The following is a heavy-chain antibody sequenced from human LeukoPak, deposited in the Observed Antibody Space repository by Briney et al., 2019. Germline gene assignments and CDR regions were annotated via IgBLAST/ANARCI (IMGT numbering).Heavy chain of an antibody. CDR3: AVELAVAGITAFDI. Sequence: GASVKVSCKASGYTFTRHYMHWVRQAPGQGLEWMGVINPGGSWTSYAQKFQGRVTMTRDMSTSTDYMELSSLRSEDTAVYYCAVELAVAGITAFDIWGQGTMVTVSS. V-gene: IGHV1-46*01. CDR2: INPGGSWT. CDR1: GYTFTRHY. J-gene: IGHJ3*02. D-gene: IGHD6-19*01.